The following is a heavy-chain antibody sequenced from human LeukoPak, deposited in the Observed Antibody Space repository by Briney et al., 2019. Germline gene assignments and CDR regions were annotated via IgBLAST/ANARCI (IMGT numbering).Heavy chain of an antibody. V-gene: IGHV3-30-3*01. Sequence: GGSLRLSCAASGFTVSINYMSWVRQAPGKGLEWVAVISYDGSNKYYADSVKGRFTISRDNSKNTLYLQMNSLRAEDTAVYYCARDRMYGGNSGDYWGQGTLVTVSS. J-gene: IGHJ4*02. CDR1: GFTVSINY. CDR2: ISYDGSNK. D-gene: IGHD4-23*01. CDR3: ARDRMYGGNSGDY.